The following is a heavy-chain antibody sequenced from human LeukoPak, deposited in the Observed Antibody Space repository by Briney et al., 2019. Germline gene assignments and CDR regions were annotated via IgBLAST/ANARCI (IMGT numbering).Heavy chain of an antibody. Sequence: IXXVRQATGQGXXWMGWMNPNSGNTGYAQKFQGRVTMTRNTSIGTGYMELSSLRSEDTAVYYCAXXXGXXXXYWGQGXLXTVSS. CDR3: AXXXGXXXXY. CDR2: MNPNSGNT. V-gene: IGHV1-8*01. J-gene: IGHJ4*02.